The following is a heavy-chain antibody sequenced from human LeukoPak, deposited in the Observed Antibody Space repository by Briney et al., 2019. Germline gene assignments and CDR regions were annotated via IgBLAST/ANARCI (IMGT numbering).Heavy chain of an antibody. Sequence: SETLSLTCTVSGGSISSYYWSWIRQPPGKGLEWIGYIYYSGSTNYNPSLKSRVTISVDTSKNQFSLKLSSVTTADTAVYYCARGTTVTTKIDYWGQGTLVTVSS. CDR2: IYYSGST. V-gene: IGHV4-59*08. D-gene: IGHD4-17*01. CDR1: GGSISSYY. CDR3: ARGTTVTTKIDY. J-gene: IGHJ4*02.